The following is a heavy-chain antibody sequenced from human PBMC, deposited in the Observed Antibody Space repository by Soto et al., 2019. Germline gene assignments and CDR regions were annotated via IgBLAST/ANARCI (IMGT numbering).Heavy chain of an antibody. CDR2: IFHTGGT. J-gene: IGHJ3*02. V-gene: IGHV4-38-2*01. CDR1: ASSISSAYF. CDR3: ARTWLAGGTPADAYDI. Sequence: SETLSLTGSVSASSISSAYFWGWIRQTPGKGLEWIATIFHTGGTYYNPSLKSRVTISVDTSNNQCSLRLNSVTAADTALYFCARTWLAGGTPADAYDIPGQGTMVTV. D-gene: IGHD6-13*01.